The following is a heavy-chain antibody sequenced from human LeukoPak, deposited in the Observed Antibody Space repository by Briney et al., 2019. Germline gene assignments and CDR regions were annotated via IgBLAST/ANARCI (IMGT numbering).Heavy chain of an antibody. J-gene: IGHJ4*02. V-gene: IGHV3-23*01. CDR1: AFTFSNYA. CDR3: AKSPLSGLWFGDY. Sequence: GRSLRLSCAASAFTFSNYAMHWVRQAPGKGLEWVSGISDSGGSTYYADSVKGRFTISRDNSKNTMYLQMNSLRAEDTAVYYCAKSPLSGLWFGDYWGQGTLVTVSS. D-gene: IGHD3-10*01. CDR2: ISDSGGST.